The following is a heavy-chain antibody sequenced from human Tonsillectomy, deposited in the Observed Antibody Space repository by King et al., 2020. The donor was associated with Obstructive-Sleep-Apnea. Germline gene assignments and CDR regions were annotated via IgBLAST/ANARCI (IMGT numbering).Heavy chain of an antibody. D-gene: IGHD3-22*01. CDR1: GGSISSYY. CDR2: ISYSGST. Sequence: QLQESGPGLVKPSETLSLTCTVSGGSISSYYWSWIRQPPGKGLEWIGYISYSGSTNYNPSLKSRVTISVDTSKNQVSLKLSPVTAADTAVYYCARSLDSSGYYYTNYWGQGTLVTVSS. V-gene: IGHV4-59*08. CDR3: ARSLDSSGYYYTNY. J-gene: IGHJ4*02.